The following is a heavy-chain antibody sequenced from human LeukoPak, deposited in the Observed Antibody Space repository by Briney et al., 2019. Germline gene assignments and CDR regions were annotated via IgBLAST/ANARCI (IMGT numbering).Heavy chain of an antibody. Sequence: PGGSLRLSCAASGFTFSSYGIHWVRQAPGKGLEWVAVIWYDGSNKYYEDSVKGRFTISRDNSKNTLYLQMNSLRAEDTAVYYCARDLYYGSGRLDYWGQGTLVTVSS. J-gene: IGHJ4*02. D-gene: IGHD3-10*01. CDR3: ARDLYYGSGRLDY. CDR1: GFTFSSYG. V-gene: IGHV3-33*01. CDR2: IWYDGSNK.